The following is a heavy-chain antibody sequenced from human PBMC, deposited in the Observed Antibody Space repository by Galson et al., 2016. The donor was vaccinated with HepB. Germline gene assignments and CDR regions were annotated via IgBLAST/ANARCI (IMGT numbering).Heavy chain of an antibody. Sequence: SLRLSCAASGFTFSSYAMTWVRQAPGKGLEWVSTISGGGDSTFYADSVKGRFTVSRDNSKNTLYLQMNSLRAEDTAVYYCAKAGEAVAGRVVYGTDVWGQGTTVTVSS. CDR2: ISGGGDST. CDR1: GFTFSSYA. V-gene: IGHV3-23*01. D-gene: IGHD6-19*01. J-gene: IGHJ6*02. CDR3: AKAGEAVAGRVVYGTDV.